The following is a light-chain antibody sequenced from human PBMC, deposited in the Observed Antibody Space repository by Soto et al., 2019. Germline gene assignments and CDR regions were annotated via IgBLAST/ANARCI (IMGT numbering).Light chain of an antibody. CDR1: PDISNY. V-gene: IGKV1-33*01. Sequence: DIQMTQSPSSLSASVGDRVTSTCKASPDISNYLNWYQQKPEKAPKLLFSDASNLETGVPSRFSRNGSGTDFTFTITSLHPEDLETYYYQQYDNPMYTFGQGTKLEIK. CDR3: QQYDNPMYT. CDR2: DAS. J-gene: IGKJ2*01.